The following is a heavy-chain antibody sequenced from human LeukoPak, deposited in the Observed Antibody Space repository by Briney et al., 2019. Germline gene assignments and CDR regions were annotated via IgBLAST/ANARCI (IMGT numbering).Heavy chain of an antibody. V-gene: IGHV4-59*01. CDR3: ARDRITMIRGVPNAFDI. CDR1: GGSFSNYY. J-gene: IGHJ3*02. D-gene: IGHD3-10*01. CDR2: VFYSGAT. Sequence: SETLSLTCTVSGGSFSNYYWNWIRQAPGKGLEWMGYVFYSGATNYNASLRGRVTISVDTSKNQFSLRLTSVTAADTAVYYCARDRITMIRGVPNAFDIWGQGTLVAVSS.